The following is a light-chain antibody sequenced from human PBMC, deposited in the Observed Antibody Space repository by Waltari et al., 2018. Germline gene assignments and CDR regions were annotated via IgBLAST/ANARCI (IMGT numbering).Light chain of an antibody. Sequence: SATQIVSSSLALDQQKPGNAPSLLIYGASSRATGIPDKFSCSGSWTAFTLTISCLQSEDFAVYYCQQYKNLPPVNTFGQGTKLEI. CDR3: QQYKNLPPVNT. V-gene: IGKV3-15*01. J-gene: IGKJ2*01. CDR2: GAS. CDR1: QIVSSS.